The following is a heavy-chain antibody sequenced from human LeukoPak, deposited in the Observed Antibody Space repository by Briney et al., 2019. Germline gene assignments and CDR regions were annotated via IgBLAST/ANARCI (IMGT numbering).Heavy chain of an antibody. J-gene: IGHJ4*02. CDR1: GFTFSSYS. CDR3: ARDLPVTREFDY. V-gene: IGHV3-48*04. Sequence: GGSLRLSCAGSGFTFSSYSMNWVRQAPGKGLEWVSYLSGNSNVKNYADSVKGRFTISRYNAKNSLYLRMNSLKAEDTAVYYCARDLPVTREFDYWGQGTLVTVSS. D-gene: IGHD4-23*01. CDR2: LSGNSNVK.